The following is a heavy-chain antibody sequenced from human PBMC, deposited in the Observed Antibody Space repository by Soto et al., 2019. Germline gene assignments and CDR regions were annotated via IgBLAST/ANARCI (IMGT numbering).Heavy chain of an antibody. V-gene: IGHV4-61*08. CDR3: ARVDLSYYYGSGSYFIDY. Sequence: HTESMDIGCAACGCCVKSGGAYWSWNRPPPGKGLEWIGYIYYSGSTNYNPSLKSRVTISVDTSKNQFSLKLSSVTAADTAVYYCARVDLSYYYGSGSYFIDYRGQGILVTVSS. CDR1: GCCVKSGGAY. CDR2: IYYSGST. J-gene: IGHJ4*02. D-gene: IGHD3-10*01.